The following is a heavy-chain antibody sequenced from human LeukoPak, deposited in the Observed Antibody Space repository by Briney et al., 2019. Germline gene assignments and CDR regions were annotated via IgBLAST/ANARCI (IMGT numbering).Heavy chain of an antibody. CDR2: INHSGST. CDR3: ARGKLTRGAFDI. Sequence: SETLSLTCAAYGGSFSGYYWSWIRQPPGKGLEWIGEINHSGSTNYNPSLKSRVTISVDTSKNQFSLKLSSVTAADTAVYYCARGKLTRGAFDIWGQGTMVTVSS. V-gene: IGHV4-34*01. J-gene: IGHJ3*02. D-gene: IGHD2-2*01. CDR1: GGSFSGYY.